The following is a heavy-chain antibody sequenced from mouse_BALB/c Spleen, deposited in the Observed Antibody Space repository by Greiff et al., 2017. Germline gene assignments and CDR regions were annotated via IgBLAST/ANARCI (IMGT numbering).Heavy chain of an antibody. CDR1: GFTFTDYY. D-gene: IGHD2-10*02. CDR2: IRNKANGYTT. V-gene: IGHV7-3*02. Sequence: EVKVVESGGGLVQPGGSLRLSCATSGFTFTDYYMSWVRQPPGKALEWLGFIRNKANGYTTEYSASVKGRFTISRDNSQSILYLQMNTLRAEDSATYYCARDMKYGNFFDYWGQGTTLTVSS. CDR3: ARDMKYGNFFDY. J-gene: IGHJ2*01.